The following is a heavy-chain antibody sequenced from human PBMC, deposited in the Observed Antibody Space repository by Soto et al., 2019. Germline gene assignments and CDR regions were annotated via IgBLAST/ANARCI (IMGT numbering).Heavy chain of an antibody. CDR3: ARAGLEDIVGATRVRFVYYYGMDV. D-gene: IGHD1-26*01. Sequence: QVQLQESGPGLVKPSQTLSLTCTVSGGSISSGGYYWSWIRQHPGKGLEWIGYIYYSGSTYYNPSLKSRVTISVDTSKNQFPLKLSSVTAADTAVYYCARAGLEDIVGATRVRFVYYYGMDVWGQGTTVTVSS. CDR2: IYYSGST. J-gene: IGHJ6*02. CDR1: GGSISSGGYY. V-gene: IGHV4-31*03.